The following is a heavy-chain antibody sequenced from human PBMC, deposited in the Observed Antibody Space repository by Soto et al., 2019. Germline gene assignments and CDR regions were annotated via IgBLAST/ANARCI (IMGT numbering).Heavy chain of an antibody. V-gene: IGHV4-4*07. J-gene: IGHJ4*02. CDR2: ISTSGNV. D-gene: IGHD3-3*01. CDR3: ARDNNDFWSLYPLAFDY. Sequence: LSLTCTVSGGSLTKYYWSWIRQPAGKGLEWIGRISTSGNVVSKASLRSRLTMSVDTSKNQFSLRLTSVTAADTAVYYCARDNNDFWSLYPLAFDYWGQGALVTVSS. CDR1: GGSLTKYY.